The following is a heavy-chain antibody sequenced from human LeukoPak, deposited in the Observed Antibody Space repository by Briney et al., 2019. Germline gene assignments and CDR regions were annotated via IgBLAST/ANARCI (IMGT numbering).Heavy chain of an antibody. CDR2: ISYDGSNK. Sequence: PGGSLRLSCAASGFSFSGYAMHWVRQAPGKGLEWVAVISYDGSNKHYADSVKGRFTISRDNSKNTLYLQMNSLRAEDTAIYYCAKDFTLDYWGQGTLVTVSS. D-gene: IGHD2-15*01. CDR1: GFSFSGYA. J-gene: IGHJ4*02. CDR3: AKDFTLDY. V-gene: IGHV3-30-3*01.